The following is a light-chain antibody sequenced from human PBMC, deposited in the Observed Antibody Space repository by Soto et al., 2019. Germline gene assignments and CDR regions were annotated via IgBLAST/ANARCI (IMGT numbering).Light chain of an antibody. Sequence: VVTQEPSLTVSPGGTVTLTCASSTGTVTSGHYPNWLQQKPGQAPRALIYSTHTRHSWTRARFSGSLLGGKAALTLSGVKPEDEADYYCLLSCGGAVVFGGGTKLTVL. V-gene: IGLV7-43*01. CDR1: TGTVTSGHY. CDR2: STH. J-gene: IGLJ2*01. CDR3: LLSCGGAVV.